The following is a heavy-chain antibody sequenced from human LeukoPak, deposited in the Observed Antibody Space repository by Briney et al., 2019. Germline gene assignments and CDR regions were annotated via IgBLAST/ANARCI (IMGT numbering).Heavy chain of an antibody. CDR1: GFTFSNYW. CDR3: ARALYDFWSGYYIANYMDV. D-gene: IGHD3-3*01. V-gene: IGHV3-74*01. Sequence: GGSLRLSCTASGFTFSNYWMHWVRHAPGKGLVWASRINTDGSSTSYADSVKGRLTISRDNAKNTLFLQMNSLRAEDTAVYYCARALYDFWSGYYIANYMDVWGKGTPVTVSS. J-gene: IGHJ6*03. CDR2: INTDGSST.